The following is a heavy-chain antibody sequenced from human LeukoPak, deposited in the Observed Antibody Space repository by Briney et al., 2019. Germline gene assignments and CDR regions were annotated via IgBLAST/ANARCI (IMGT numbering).Heavy chain of an antibody. V-gene: IGHV4-59*08. Sequence: SETLSLTCTVSGGSISSYYWSWIRQPPGKGLELIGYIYYSGSTNYNPSRKSRVTISVATSKNQFSLKMSSVTAADTAVYYCARHDSSGYYLYWYFDLWGRGTLVTVSS. D-gene: IGHD3-22*01. CDR1: GGSISSYY. J-gene: IGHJ2*01. CDR3: ARHDSSGYYLYWYFDL. CDR2: IYYSGST.